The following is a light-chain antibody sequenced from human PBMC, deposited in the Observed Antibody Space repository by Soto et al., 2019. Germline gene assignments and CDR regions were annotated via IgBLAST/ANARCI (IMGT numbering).Light chain of an antibody. CDR3: SSYAGSNIRYV. CDR1: SSDVGGYNY. CDR2: EVS. Sequence: QSALTQPPSASGSHGQSVTITCTGTSSDVGGYNYVSWYQQHPGKAPKLMIYEVSKRPSGVPDRFSGSKSGNTASLTVSGLQAEDEADYYCSSYAGSNIRYVFGTGTKVTVL. J-gene: IGLJ1*01. V-gene: IGLV2-8*01.